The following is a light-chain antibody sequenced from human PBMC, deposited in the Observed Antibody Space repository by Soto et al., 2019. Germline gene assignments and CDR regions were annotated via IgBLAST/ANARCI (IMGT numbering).Light chain of an antibody. V-gene: IGLV2-14*01. Sequence: QSALTQPASVSGSPGQSITTSCTGTSSDVGGYNYVSWYQQHPGKAPKLMIYDVSNRPSGVSNRFSGSKSGNTASLTISGLQAEDEADYYCSSYTSSSTLSGWVFGGGTQLTVL. CDR1: SSDVGGYNY. CDR2: DVS. CDR3: SSYTSSSTLSGWV. J-gene: IGLJ3*02.